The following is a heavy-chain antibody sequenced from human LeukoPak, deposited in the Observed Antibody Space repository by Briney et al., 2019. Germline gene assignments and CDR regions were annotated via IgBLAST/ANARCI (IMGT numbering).Heavy chain of an antibody. J-gene: IGHJ4*02. D-gene: IGHD5-18*01. CDR3: ARADTAMVRGYFDY. Sequence: PSETLSLTCTVSGGSISSGSYYWSWIRQPAGKGLEWIGRIYTSGSTNYNPSLKSRVTRSVDTPKTQFSLKLSSVTAADTAVYYCARADTAMVRGYFDYWGPGTLVTVSS. CDR1: GGSISSGSYY. V-gene: IGHV4-61*02. CDR2: IYTSGST.